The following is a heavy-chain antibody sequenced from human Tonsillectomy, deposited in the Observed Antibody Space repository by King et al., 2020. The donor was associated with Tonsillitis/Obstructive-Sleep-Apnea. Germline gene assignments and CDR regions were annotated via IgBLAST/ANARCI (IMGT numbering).Heavy chain of an antibody. CDR2: IYPGDSDT. CDR3: ARIFGRIYYYQYYMDV. Sequence: QLVQSGAEVKKPGESLKISCKGSGYSFTNYWIAWVRQMPGKGLEWMGIIYPGDSDTRYSPSFQGQVTIAADKSISTAYLQWSSLKASDTAMYYCARIFGRIYYYQYYMDVWGKGTTVTVSS. J-gene: IGHJ6*03. CDR1: GYSFTNYW. D-gene: IGHD2-15*01. V-gene: IGHV5-51*01.